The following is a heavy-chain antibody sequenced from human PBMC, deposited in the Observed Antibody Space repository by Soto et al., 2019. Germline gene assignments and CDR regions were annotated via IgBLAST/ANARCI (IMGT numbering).Heavy chain of an antibody. J-gene: IGHJ4*02. CDR2: ISGSGGST. CDR3: AKEVLRYFDWDPNYYFDY. D-gene: IGHD3-9*01. V-gene: IGHV3-23*01. Sequence: QPGGSLRLSCAASGFTFSSYAMSWVRQAPGKGLEWVSAISGSGGSTYYADSVKGRFTISRDNSKNTLYLQMNSLRAEDTAVYYCAKEVLRYFDWDPNYYFDYWGQGTMVTVYS. CDR1: GFTFSSYA.